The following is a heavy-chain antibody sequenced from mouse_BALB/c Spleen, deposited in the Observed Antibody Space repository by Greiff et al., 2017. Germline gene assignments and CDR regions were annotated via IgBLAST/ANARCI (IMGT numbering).Heavy chain of an antibody. V-gene: IGHV1S22*01. Sequence: LQQPGSELVRPGASVKLSCTASGYTFTSYWMHWVKQRPGQGLEWIGNIYPGSGSTNYDEKFKSKATLTVDTSSSTAYMQRSSLTSEDSAVYYWTVDGKGAMDDWGQGTSVTVSS. D-gene: IGHD2-1*01. J-gene: IGHJ4*01. CDR2: IYPGSGST. CDR1: GYTFTSYW. CDR3: TVDGKGAMDD.